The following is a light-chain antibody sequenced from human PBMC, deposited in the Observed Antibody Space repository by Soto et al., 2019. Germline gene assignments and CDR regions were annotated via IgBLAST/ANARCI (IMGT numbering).Light chain of an antibody. V-gene: IGKV3D-15*01. J-gene: IGKJ1*01. Sequence: EILMTQSPATLSFSPGEDVTLSCRASQSVSRELVLYQQRPGQAPRLLTYAASTRATGIPERFSGSGSGTEFTLTISRLQSEDFAVYYCQQYNDWPKTFGQGTKV. CDR1: QSVSRE. CDR2: AAS. CDR3: QQYNDWPKT.